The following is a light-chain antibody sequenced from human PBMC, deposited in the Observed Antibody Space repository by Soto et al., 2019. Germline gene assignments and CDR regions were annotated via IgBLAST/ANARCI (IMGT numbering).Light chain of an antibody. Sequence: EIVLTQSPGTLSLSPGERATLSGRASQSVDSKYLAWYQQKPGQAPRILIFAASSRATGIPDRFSGSGSGTDFTLTISRLEPGDFAVYYCQQYGYSSWTFGQGTKVDI. CDR2: AAS. CDR1: QSVDSKY. J-gene: IGKJ1*01. V-gene: IGKV3-20*01. CDR3: QQYGYSSWT.